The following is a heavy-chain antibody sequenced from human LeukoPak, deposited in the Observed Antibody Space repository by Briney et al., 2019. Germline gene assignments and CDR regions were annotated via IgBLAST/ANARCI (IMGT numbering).Heavy chain of an antibody. D-gene: IGHD3-10*01. J-gene: IGHJ6*03. Sequence: NPSETLSLTCTVSGGSLSSHHWSWIRQPPGKGLEWIGYIYNRGSTNYNPSLKSRVTMSVDTSKSQFSLALSSVTAADTAVYYCAREISGSYYNPLGYMDVWGKGTTVTVAS. CDR3: AREISGSYYNPLGYMDV. CDR1: GGSLSSHH. CDR2: IYNRGST. V-gene: IGHV4-59*11.